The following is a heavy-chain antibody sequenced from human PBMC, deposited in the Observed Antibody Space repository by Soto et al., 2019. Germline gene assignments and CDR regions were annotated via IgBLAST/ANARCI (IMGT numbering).Heavy chain of an antibody. D-gene: IGHD6-19*01. J-gene: IGHJ6*02. CDR2: IGTAGDT. CDR1: GFTFSSYD. CDR3: ARASRQWLVLDYYYGMDV. Sequence: PGGSLRLSCAASGFTFSSYDMHWVRQATGKGLEWVSAIGTAGDTYYPGSVKGRFTISRENAKNSLYLQMNSLRAGDTAVYYCARASRQWLVLDYYYGMDVWGQGTTVTVSS. V-gene: IGHV3-13*04.